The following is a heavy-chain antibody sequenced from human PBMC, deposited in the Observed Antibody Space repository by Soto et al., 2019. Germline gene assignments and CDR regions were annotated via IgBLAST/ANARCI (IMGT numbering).Heavy chain of an antibody. CDR1: GFTFSSYG. Sequence: GGSLRLSCAASGFTFSSYGMHWVRQAPGKGLEWVAVISYDGSNKYYADSVKGRFTISRDNSKNTLYLQMNSLRAEDTAVYYCAKDLEGPLDYWGQGTLVTVSS. J-gene: IGHJ4*02. D-gene: IGHD1-1*01. V-gene: IGHV3-30*18. CDR3: AKDLEGPLDY. CDR2: ISYDGSNK.